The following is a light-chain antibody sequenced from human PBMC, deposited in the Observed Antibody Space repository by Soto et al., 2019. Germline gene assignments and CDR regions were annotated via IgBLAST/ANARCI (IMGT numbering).Light chain of an antibody. CDR1: QSISSN. V-gene: IGKV3-15*01. Sequence: EIVMTQAPATLSVSPGQRATLSCSASQSISSNLAWYQQQPGQAPRLLSYDASPRPAGIPARFSGSGSGTEFTLTISSLQSEDFAVYYCQQYNRRPRMYTLGQGTKLEVK. CDR2: DAS. CDR3: QQYNRRPRMYT. J-gene: IGKJ2*01.